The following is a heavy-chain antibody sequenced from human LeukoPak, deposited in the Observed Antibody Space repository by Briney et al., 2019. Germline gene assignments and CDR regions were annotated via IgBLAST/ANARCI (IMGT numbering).Heavy chain of an antibody. CDR3: AREHGIAAAGTNWDFQH. CDR1: GFTFSSYS. J-gene: IGHJ1*01. V-gene: IGHV3-21*01. Sequence: GGSLRLSCAASGFTFSSYSMNWVRQAPGKGLEWVSSISSSSSYIYYADSVKGRFTISRDNAKNSLYLQMNSLRAEDTAVYYCAREHGIAAAGTNWDFQHWGQGTLVTVSS. D-gene: IGHD6-13*01. CDR2: ISSSSSYI.